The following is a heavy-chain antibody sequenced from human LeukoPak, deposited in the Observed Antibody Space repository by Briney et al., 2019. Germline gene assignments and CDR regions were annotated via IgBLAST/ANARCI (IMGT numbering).Heavy chain of an antibody. CDR1: GFAFSTYS. J-gene: IGHJ4*02. CDR3: AGVLSGCETTRCELDY. CDR2: ISSRSTYI. V-gene: IGHV3-21*01. Sequence: PGGSLRPSCAASGFAFSTYSMNWVRQAPGKGLEWVSSISSRSTYIYYADSVKGRVTISRDNAKNSLYLQMNSLRAEDTAVYYCAGVLSGCETTRCELDYWGQGTLVTVSS. D-gene: IGHD1-26*01.